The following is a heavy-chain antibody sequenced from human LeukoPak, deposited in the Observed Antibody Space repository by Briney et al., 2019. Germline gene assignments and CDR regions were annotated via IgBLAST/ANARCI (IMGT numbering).Heavy chain of an antibody. D-gene: IGHD3-10*01. CDR3: ARGQEGDTGLDY. CDR1: GFTFSSYA. CDR2: ISYDGSNK. J-gene: IGHJ4*02. Sequence: GGSLRLSCAASGFTFSSYAMHWVRQAPGKGLEWVAVISYDGSNKYYADSVKGRFTISRDNSKNTLYLQMNSLRAEDTAVFYCARGQEGDTGLDYWGQGTLVTVSS. V-gene: IGHV3-30-3*01.